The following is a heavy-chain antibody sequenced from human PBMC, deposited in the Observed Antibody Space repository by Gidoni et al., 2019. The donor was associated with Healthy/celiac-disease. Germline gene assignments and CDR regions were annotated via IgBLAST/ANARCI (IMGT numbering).Heavy chain of an antibody. Sequence: EVQLVESGGGLVQPGRSLRLSCAASGFTFDDYAMHWVRQAPGKGLGWVSGISWNSGSIGYADSVKGRFTISRDNAKNSLYLQMNSLRAEETALYYCAKDMRGLGYGMDVWGQGTTVTVSS. V-gene: IGHV3-9*01. CDR2: ISWNSGSI. CDR1: GFTFDDYA. J-gene: IGHJ6*02. D-gene: IGHD3-16*01. CDR3: AKDMRGLGYGMDV.